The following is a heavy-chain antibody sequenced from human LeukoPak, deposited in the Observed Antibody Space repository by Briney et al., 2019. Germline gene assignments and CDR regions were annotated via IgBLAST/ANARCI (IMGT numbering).Heavy chain of an antibody. CDR3: AKDRSLAAADYYFDF. V-gene: IGHV3-30*18. Sequence: GGSLRLSCAASGFTFSRYGMNWVRQAPGKGLEWVAVISYDGSNKYYVDSVKGRFTVSRDNSKNTLYLQMNSLRAEDTAVYYCAKDRSLAAADYYFDFWGQGTLVTVSS. CDR2: ISYDGSNK. D-gene: IGHD6-13*01. J-gene: IGHJ4*02. CDR1: GFTFSRYG.